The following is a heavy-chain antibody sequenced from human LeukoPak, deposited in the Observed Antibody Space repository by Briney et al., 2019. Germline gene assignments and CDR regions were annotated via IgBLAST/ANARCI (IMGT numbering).Heavy chain of an antibody. Sequence: SVKVSCKASGGTFSSYAISWVRQAPGQGLEWMGGIIPTFGTANYAQKFQGRVTITADESTSTAYMELSSLRAEDTAVYYCARAKHSSSWGDLGYWGQGTLVTVSS. D-gene: IGHD6-6*01. V-gene: IGHV1-69*13. J-gene: IGHJ4*02. CDR3: ARAKHSSSWGDLGY. CDR1: GGTFSSYA. CDR2: IIPTFGTA.